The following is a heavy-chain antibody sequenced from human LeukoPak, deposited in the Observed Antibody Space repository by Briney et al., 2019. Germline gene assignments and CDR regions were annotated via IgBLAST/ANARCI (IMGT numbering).Heavy chain of an antibody. V-gene: IGHV5-51*01. J-gene: IGHJ4*02. D-gene: IGHD6-19*01. Sequence: GESLKISCKASGYSFTSNWIGWVRQMPGKGLEWMGIIWPGDSDTRYSPSFRGQVTISADKSISTAYLQWSSLKASDTAMYYCARLLSSGWYYFDYWGQGTLVTVSS. CDR2: IWPGDSDT. CDR1: GYSFTSNW. CDR3: ARLLSSGWYYFDY.